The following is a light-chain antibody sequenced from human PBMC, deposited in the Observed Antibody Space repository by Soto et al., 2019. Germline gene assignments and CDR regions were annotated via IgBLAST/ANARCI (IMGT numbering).Light chain of an antibody. V-gene: IGKV1-5*03. J-gene: IGKJ1*01. Sequence: DIQMTQSPSTLSASVGDRVAITCRASQSISSWLAWYQQKPGKAPKLLIYKASTLKSGVPSRFSGSGSGTEFTLTISSLQPDDFATYYCQHYNNYSEAFGQGTKVDIK. CDR2: KAS. CDR1: QSISSW. CDR3: QHYNNYSEA.